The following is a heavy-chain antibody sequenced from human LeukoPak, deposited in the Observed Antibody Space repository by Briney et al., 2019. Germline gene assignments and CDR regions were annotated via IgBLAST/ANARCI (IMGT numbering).Heavy chain of an antibody. D-gene: IGHD4-11*01. CDR1: GGTFSSYA. CDR2: IIPIFGTA. V-gene: IGHV1-69*13. J-gene: IGHJ6*02. Sequence: GASVNVSCKASGGTFSSYAISWVRQAPGQGLEWMGGIIPIFGTANYAQKFQGRVTITADESTSTAYMELSSLRSEDTAVYYCARVPIHDYSNHGYYYYGMDVWGQGTTVTVSS. CDR3: ARVPIHDYSNHGYYYYGMDV.